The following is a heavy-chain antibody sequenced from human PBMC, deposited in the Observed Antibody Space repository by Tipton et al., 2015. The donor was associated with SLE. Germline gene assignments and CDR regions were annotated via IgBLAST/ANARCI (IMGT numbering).Heavy chain of an antibody. CDR2: IYYSGST. V-gene: IGHV4-31*03. J-gene: IGHJ5*02. D-gene: IGHD1-26*01. Sequence: LRLSCTVSGGSISSGGYYWSWVRQHPGKGLEWIGYIYYSGSTYYNPSLKSRVTISVDTSKNQFSLKLSSVTAADTAVYYCARQVEVGATDWFDPWGQGTLVTVSS. CDR1: GGSISSGGYY. CDR3: ARQVEVGATDWFDP.